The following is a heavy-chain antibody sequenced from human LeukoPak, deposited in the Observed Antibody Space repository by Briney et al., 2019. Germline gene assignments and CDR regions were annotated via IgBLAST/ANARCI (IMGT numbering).Heavy chain of an antibody. CDR1: GGSISSSSYY. CDR3: ARGSPPEIVVVPAATSSRYNWFDP. J-gene: IGHJ5*02. CDR2: INHSGST. Sequence: PSETLSLTCTVSGGSISSSSYYWGWIRQPPGKGLEWIGEINHSGSTNYNPSLKSRVTISVDTSKNQFSLKLSSVTAADTAVYYCARGSPPEIVVVPAATSSRYNWFDPWGQGTLVTVSS. D-gene: IGHD2-2*01. V-gene: IGHV4-39*07.